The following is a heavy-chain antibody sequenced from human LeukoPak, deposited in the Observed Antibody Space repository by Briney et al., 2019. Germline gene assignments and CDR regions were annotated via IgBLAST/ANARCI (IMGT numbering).Heavy chain of an antibody. Sequence: GGSLRLSCAASGFTFSTYSMNWVRQAPGKGLEWVSYITSSSSSYIYYADSVKGRFTISRDNAKNSLYLQMNSLRAEDTAVYYCARMLADRRAFDIWGQGTMVTVSS. CDR1: GFTFSTYS. V-gene: IGHV3-21*05. CDR2: ITSSSSSYI. J-gene: IGHJ3*02. CDR3: ARMLADRRAFDI. D-gene: IGHD2-8*01.